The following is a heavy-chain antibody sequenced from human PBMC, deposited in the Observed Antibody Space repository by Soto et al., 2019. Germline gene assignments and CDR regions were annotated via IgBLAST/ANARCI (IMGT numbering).Heavy chain of an antibody. D-gene: IGHD3-10*01. Sequence: QVQLVQSGAEVKKPGSSVKVSCKASGGTFSSYAISWVRQAPGQGLEWMGGIIPIFGTANYAQKFQGRVTITADESTSTAYMELSSLRSEDTAVYYCARSITMVRGTPPPPFDYWGQGTLVTVSS. CDR3: ARSITMVRGTPPPPFDY. V-gene: IGHV1-69*12. CDR1: GGTFSSYA. CDR2: IIPIFGTA. J-gene: IGHJ4*02.